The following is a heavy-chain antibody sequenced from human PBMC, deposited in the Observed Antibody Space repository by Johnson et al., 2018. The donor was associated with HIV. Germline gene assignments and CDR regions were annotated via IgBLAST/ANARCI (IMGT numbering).Heavy chain of an antibody. V-gene: IGHV3-30*04. J-gene: IGHJ3*02. Sequence: QVHLVESGGGVVQLGRSFRLSCPPSVFTFRSYAMHRVRQPPGNGLEWVAAFSYDGSTKYYADFVTGRFTISRDNSKNTLYLQMNSLRAEDTALYYCARRSGTWDAFDIWGQGTMVTVSS. CDR1: VFTFRSYA. CDR2: FSYDGSTK. D-gene: IGHD1-26*01. CDR3: ARRSGTWDAFDI.